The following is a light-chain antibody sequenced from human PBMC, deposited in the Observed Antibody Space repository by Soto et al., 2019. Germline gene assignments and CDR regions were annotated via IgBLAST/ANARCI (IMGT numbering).Light chain of an antibody. CDR3: QQSYSTPSIT. CDR2: DST. J-gene: IGKJ5*01. CDR1: QSIHTS. V-gene: IGKV3-11*01. Sequence: VLTQSPATLSLSPGERATLSCRASQSIHTSLAWYQQKPGQPPRLVVYDSTLRANGVPDRFGGSGSGTDFTLTISSLQPEDFATYYCQQSYSTPSITFGQGTRLEIK.